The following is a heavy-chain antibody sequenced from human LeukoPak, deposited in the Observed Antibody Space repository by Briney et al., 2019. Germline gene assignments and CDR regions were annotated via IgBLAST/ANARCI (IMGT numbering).Heavy chain of an antibody. CDR2: ISYDGSNK. D-gene: IGHD2-15*01. V-gene: IGHV3-30*18. CDR1: GFTFSSYG. CDR3: AKKSDCSGGSCYYPDGMDV. Sequence: GGSLRLSCAASGFTFSSYGMHWVRQAPGKGLEWVAVISYDGSNKYYADSVKGRFTISRDNSKNTLYLQMNSLRAEDTAVYYCAKKSDCSGGSCYYPDGMDVWGQGTTVTVSS. J-gene: IGHJ6*02.